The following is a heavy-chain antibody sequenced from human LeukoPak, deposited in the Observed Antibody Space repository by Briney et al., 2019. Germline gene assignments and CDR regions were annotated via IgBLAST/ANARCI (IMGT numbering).Heavy chain of an antibody. CDR3: AKESAASGSYYNPYYYYYMDV. Sequence: PGGSLRLSCAASGFTFSSYAMSWVRQAPGKGLEWVSAISGSGGSTYYADSVKGRFTISRDNSKNTLYLQMNSLRAEDTAVYYCAKESAASGSYYNPYYYYYMDVWGKGTTVTISS. CDR2: ISGSGGST. CDR1: GFTFSSYA. J-gene: IGHJ6*03. D-gene: IGHD3-10*01. V-gene: IGHV3-23*01.